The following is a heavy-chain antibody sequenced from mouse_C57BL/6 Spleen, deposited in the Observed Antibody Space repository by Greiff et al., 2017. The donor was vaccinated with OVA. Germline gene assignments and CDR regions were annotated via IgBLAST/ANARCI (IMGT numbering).Heavy chain of an antibody. V-gene: IGHV5-9*01. CDR3: ARQDYYGSRGDY. CDR2: ISGGGGNT. D-gene: IGHD1-1*01. Sequence: EVKVVESGGGLVKPGGSLKLSCAASGYTFSSYTMYWVRQTPEKRLEWVANISGGGGNTYYTESVKGRFTISRDNAKNTLYLQMSSLRSEDTALDYCARQDYYGSRGDYWGQGTTLTVSS. CDR1: GYTFSSYT. J-gene: IGHJ2*01.